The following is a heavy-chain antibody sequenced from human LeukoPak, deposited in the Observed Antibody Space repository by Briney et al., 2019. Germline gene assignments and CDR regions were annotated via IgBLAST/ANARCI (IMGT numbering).Heavy chain of an antibody. V-gene: IGHV1-18*01. CDR1: DYTFTRYG. CDR3: ARSYSSSSMDY. J-gene: IGHJ4*02. D-gene: IGHD6-6*01. CDR2: ISAYNGNT. Sequence: ASVKVSCKASDYTFTRYGISWVRPAPGQGLEWMGWISAYNGNTKYAQKLQGRVTMTTDTSTNTAYMELRSLRSDDTAVYYCARSYSSSSMDYWGQGTLVTVSS.